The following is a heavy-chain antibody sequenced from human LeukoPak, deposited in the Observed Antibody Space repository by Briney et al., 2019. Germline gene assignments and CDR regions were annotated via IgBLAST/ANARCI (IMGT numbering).Heavy chain of an antibody. CDR1: GGSISSSSYY. CDR3: ARVPTITFFDY. CDR2: IYYSGST. Sequence: PSETLSLTCTVSGGSISSSSYYWGWIRQPPGKGLEWIGTIYYSGSTFYNPSLKSRVTISVDTSKNQFSLKLTSVTAADTAVYYCARVPTITFFDYWGQGTLVTVSS. J-gene: IGHJ4*02. V-gene: IGHV4-39*07. D-gene: IGHD3-10*01.